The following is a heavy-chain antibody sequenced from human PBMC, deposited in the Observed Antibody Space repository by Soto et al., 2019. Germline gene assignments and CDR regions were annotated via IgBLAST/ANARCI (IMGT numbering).Heavy chain of an antibody. V-gene: IGHV1-69*12. CDR2: IIPIFGTA. D-gene: IGHD2-15*01. CDR1: GGTFSSYA. J-gene: IGHJ2*01. Sequence: QVPLVQSGAEVKKPGSSVKVSCKASGGTFSSYAISWVRQAPGQGLEWMGGIIPIFGTANYAQKFQGRVTITADEFTSTAYMELSSLRSEDTAVYYCARVVTVVKSFHYWYFDLWGRGTLVTVSS. CDR3: ARVVTVVKSFHYWYFDL.